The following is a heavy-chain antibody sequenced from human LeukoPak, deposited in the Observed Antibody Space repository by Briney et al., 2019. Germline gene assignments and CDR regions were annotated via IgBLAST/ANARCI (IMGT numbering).Heavy chain of an antibody. J-gene: IGHJ4*01. CDR1: AVSITSYY. CDR2: IYYSGSN. Sequence: SVTLSLNCTVSAVSITSYYWSWIRPPPGKGMEGIGYIYYSGSNNYNPSLRSRATISVDTFRNQFPLKLNSVTAADTAVYYCARLFVTAAGTRGYYFDYWGHGTLVTVSS. D-gene: IGHD6-13*01. CDR3: ARLFVTAAGTRGYYFDY. V-gene: IGHV4-59*08.